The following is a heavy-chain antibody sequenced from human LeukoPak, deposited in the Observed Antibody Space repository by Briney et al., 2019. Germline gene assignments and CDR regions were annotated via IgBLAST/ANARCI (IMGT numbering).Heavy chain of an antibody. Sequence: QTGGSLRLSCAASGFTFSSYGMHWVRQAPGKGLEWVAFIRYDGSNKYYADSVKGRFTISRDNAKNSLYLQMNSLRAEDTAVYHCARAAAANYFYYYYYMDVWGKGTTVTISS. V-gene: IGHV3-30*02. CDR3: ARAAAANYFYYYYYMDV. D-gene: IGHD6-25*01. CDR2: IRYDGSNK. J-gene: IGHJ6*03. CDR1: GFTFSSYG.